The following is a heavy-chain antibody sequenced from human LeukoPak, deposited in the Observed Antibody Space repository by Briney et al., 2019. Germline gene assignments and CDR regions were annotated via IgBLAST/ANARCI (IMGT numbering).Heavy chain of an antibody. V-gene: IGHV3-30*03. CDR2: ISYDGSIK. CDR3: SRDEGYYCYYGMDV. Sequence: PGVSLRLSCATSGFTFTDYYMRWVRQAPGKGLEWVALISYDGSIKIYADSVKGRFTISRDNSKNTMNLQMNSLRDEDSAVYYCSRDEGYYCYYGMDVWGQGTTVTVTS. J-gene: IGHJ6*02. CDR1: GFTFTDYY.